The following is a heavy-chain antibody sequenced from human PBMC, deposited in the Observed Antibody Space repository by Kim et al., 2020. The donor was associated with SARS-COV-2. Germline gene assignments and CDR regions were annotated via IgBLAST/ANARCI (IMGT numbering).Heavy chain of an antibody. Sequence: GESLKISCEGSGYTFTNYWIGWVRQMPGKGLEWMGIIYPGDSDTRYSPSFQGQVTMSVDKSISTAYLQWSSLVASDTAIYYCVKLEEGRTAVFDYWGQGT. CDR3: VKLEEGRTAVFDY. V-gene: IGHV5-51*01. D-gene: IGHD5-18*01. CDR1: GYTFTNYW. J-gene: IGHJ4*02. CDR2: IYPGDSDT.